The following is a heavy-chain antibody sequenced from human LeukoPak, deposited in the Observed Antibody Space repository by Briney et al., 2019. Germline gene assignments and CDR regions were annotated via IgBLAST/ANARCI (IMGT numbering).Heavy chain of an antibody. J-gene: IGHJ4*02. Sequence: PGGSLRLSCAASGFTFSNCGMHWVRQAPVKGLEWVAVIWYDGINKYYADSVKGRFTISRDNSKNTLYLQMHSLRVEDTAVYYCAKDHYDSSAYYNDYWGQGTLVTVSS. CDR3: AKDHYDSSAYYNDY. CDR1: GFTFSNCG. V-gene: IGHV3-33*06. CDR2: IWYDGINK. D-gene: IGHD3-22*01.